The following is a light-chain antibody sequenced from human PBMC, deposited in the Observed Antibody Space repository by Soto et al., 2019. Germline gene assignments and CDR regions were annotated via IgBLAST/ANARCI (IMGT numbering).Light chain of an antibody. J-gene: IGKJ1*01. CDR1: QGIKNY. CDR2: AAS. V-gene: IGKV1-6*01. Sequence: ALQMTQSPSSLSASVGDGVTITCRASQGIKNYLSWYQQKPGKAPRLLIFAASSLQSGVPSRFSGSGSGTDFTLTISSLQPEDFATYYCLQDYDYSWTFGQGTKVDIK. CDR3: LQDYDYSWT.